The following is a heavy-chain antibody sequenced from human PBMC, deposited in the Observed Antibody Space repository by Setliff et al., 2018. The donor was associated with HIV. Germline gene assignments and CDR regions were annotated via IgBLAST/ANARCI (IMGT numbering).Heavy chain of an antibody. CDR3: ARPRLSRIAAAAPDY. CDR1: GYTFTSYH. J-gene: IGHJ4*02. CDR2: VNAANGYT. Sequence: ASVKVSCKASGYTFTSYHMHWVRQAPGQRLEWMGWVNAANGYTKYSQKFQGRVTMTRNTSISTAYMELSSLRSEDTAVYYCARPRLSRIAAAAPDYWGQGTLVTVSS. D-gene: IGHD6-13*01. V-gene: IGHV1-3*01.